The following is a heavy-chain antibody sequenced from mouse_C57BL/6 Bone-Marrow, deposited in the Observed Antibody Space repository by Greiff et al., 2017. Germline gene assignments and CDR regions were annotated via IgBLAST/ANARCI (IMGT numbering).Heavy chain of an antibody. CDR3: ARQNYGSRPFAY. CDR2: ISSGGSYT. CDR1: GFTFSSYG. D-gene: IGHD1-1*01. V-gene: IGHV5-6*01. J-gene: IGHJ3*01. Sequence: EVQVVESGGDLVKPGGSLKLSCAASGFTFSSYGMSWVRPTPDKRLEWVATISSGGSYTYYPDSVKGRFTISRDNAKNTLYLQMSSLKSEDTAMYYCARQNYGSRPFAYWGQGTLVTVSA.